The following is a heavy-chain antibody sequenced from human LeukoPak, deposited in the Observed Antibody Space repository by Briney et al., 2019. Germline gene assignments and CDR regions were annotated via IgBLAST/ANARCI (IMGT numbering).Heavy chain of an antibody. D-gene: IGHD3-9*01. J-gene: IGHJ5*02. V-gene: IGHV4-39*01. Sequence: SETLSLTCTVSGGSISSGGYYWSWIRQHPGKGLEWIGYIYYSGNTYYNPSLKSRVTISVDTSKNQFSLKLSSVTAANTAVYYCARQIGYYDILTGYNYNWFDPWGQGTLVTVSS. CDR3: ARQIGYYDILTGYNYNWFDP. CDR2: IYYSGNT. CDR1: GGSISSGGYY.